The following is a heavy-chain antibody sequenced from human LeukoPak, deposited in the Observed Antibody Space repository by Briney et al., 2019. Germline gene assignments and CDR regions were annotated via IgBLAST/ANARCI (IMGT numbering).Heavy chain of an antibody. V-gene: IGHV3-30*18. CDR3: GKGPPGSGSLGLYY. CDR2: ISYDGSNK. CDR1: GFTFSSYG. J-gene: IGHJ4*02. Sequence: GGSLRLSCAASGFTFSSYGMHWVRQAPGKGLEWVAVISYDGSNKYYADSVKGRFTISRDNSKNTLYLQMNSLRAEDTAVYYCGKGPPGSGSLGLYYLGQGTLGPGSS. D-gene: IGHD3-10*01.